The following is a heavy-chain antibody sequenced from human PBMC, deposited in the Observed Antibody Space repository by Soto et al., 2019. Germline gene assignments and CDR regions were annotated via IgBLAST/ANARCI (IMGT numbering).Heavy chain of an antibody. CDR1: GGSISSSSYY. CDR3: SSRQRWLHSGGAY. Sequence: SETLSLTCTVSGGSISSSSYYWGWIRPPPGKGLEWIGSIYYSGSTYYNPSLKSRVTISVDTSKNQFSLKLSSVTAADTAVYYFSSRQRWLHSGGAYGGQGTLV. CDR2: IYYSGST. J-gene: IGHJ4*02. V-gene: IGHV4-39*01. D-gene: IGHD5-12*01.